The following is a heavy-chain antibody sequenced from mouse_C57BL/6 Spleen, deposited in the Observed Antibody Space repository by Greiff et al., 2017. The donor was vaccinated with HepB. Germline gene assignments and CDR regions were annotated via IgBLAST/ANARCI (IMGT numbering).Heavy chain of an antibody. CDR2: INPSNGGT. CDR3: AREAYYDYEFAY. J-gene: IGHJ3*01. V-gene: IGHV1-53*01. D-gene: IGHD2-4*01. CDR1: GYTFTSYW. Sequence: QVQLQQSGTELVKPGASVKLSCKASGYTFTSYWMHWVKQRPGQGLEWIGNINPSNGGTNYNEKFKSKATLTVDKSSSTAYMQLSSLTSEDSAVYYCAREAYYDYEFAYWGQGTLVTVSA.